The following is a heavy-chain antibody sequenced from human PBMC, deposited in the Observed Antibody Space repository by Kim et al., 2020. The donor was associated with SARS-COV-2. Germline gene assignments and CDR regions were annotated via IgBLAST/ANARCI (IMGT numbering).Heavy chain of an antibody. J-gene: IGHJ4*02. CDR3: ARQTYYYDSSGYEYFDY. D-gene: IGHD3-22*01. V-gene: IGHV4-39*01. Sequence: LKSRVTISVATSKNQFSLKLSSVTAADTAVYYCARQTYYYDSSGYEYFDYWGQGTLVTVSS.